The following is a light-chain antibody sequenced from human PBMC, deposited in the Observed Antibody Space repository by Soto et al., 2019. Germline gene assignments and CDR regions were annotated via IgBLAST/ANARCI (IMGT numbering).Light chain of an antibody. CDR1: SSNLGAGYD. J-gene: IGLJ2*01. Sequence: QLVLTQPPSVSGAPGQRVTISCTGSSSNLGAGYDVHWYQQVPGTAPKFLIYGDTNRPSGVPDRFSGSKSGTSASLAITGLQAEDEGDYYCQSYDFSLSGNVVFGGGTQLTVL. CDR2: GDT. CDR3: QSYDFSLSGNVV. V-gene: IGLV1-40*01.